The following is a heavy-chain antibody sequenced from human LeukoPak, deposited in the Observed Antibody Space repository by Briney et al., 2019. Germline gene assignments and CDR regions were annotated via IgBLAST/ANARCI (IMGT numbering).Heavy chain of an antibody. D-gene: IGHD3-10*01. CDR3: TTGIDDGGGY. V-gene: IGHV3-15*07. CDR1: GFTYSNVW. Sequence: PGGSLRLSRAASGFTYSNVWMNWVRQAPGKGLEWVGRIKTNAEGGTLDYTAPVKGRFTISRDDSKNTLYLQMDSLEVEDTGMYYCTTGIDDGGGYWGQGTLVTVSS. J-gene: IGHJ4*02. CDR2: IKTNAEGGTL.